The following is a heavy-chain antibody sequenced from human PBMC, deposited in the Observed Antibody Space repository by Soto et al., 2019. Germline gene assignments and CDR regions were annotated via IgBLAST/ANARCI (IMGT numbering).Heavy chain of an antibody. D-gene: IGHD5-18*01. CDR1: GGSISSGDYY. CDR2: IYYSGST. V-gene: IGHV4-30-4*01. J-gene: IGHJ4*02. Sequence: QVQLQESGPGLVKPSQTLSLTCTVSGGSISSGDYYWSWIRQPPGKGLEWIGYIYYSGSTYYNPSLKSRVTRPVDTSKNQGSRKLSSVTAADTAVYYCARDPFGYNYAHVAYWCQGTLVTVSS. CDR3: ARDPFGYNYAHVAY.